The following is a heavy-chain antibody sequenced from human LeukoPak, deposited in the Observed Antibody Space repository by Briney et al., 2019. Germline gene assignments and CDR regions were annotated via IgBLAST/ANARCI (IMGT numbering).Heavy chain of an antibody. D-gene: IGHD2-2*01. J-gene: IGHJ4*02. Sequence: GASVKVSCKASGGTFSSYAISWVRQAPGQGLEWMGGIIPIFGTANYAQKFQGRVTITADESTSTAYMELSSLRSEDTAVYYCATASDMPPLPNPTYYFDYWGQGTLVTVSS. CDR1: GGTFSSYA. CDR2: IIPIFGTA. V-gene: IGHV1-69*13. CDR3: ATASDMPPLPNPTYYFDY.